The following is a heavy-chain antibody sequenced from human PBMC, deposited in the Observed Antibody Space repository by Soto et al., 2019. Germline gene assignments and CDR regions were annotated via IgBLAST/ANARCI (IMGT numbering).Heavy chain of an antibody. CDR2: IYYSGST. CDR1: GGSISSYY. Sequence: PSETLSLTCTVSGGSISSYYWSWIRQPPGKGLEWIGYIYYSGSTNYNPSLKSRVTISVDTSKNQFSLKLSSVTAADTAVYYCARDKITMVRGGVVYYYGMDVWGQGTTVTVSS. CDR3: ARDKITMVRGGVVYYYGMDV. V-gene: IGHV4-59*01. J-gene: IGHJ6*02. D-gene: IGHD3-10*01.